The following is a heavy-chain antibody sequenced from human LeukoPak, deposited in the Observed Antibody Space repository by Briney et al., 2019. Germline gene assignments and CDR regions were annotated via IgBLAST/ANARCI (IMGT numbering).Heavy chain of an antibody. J-gene: IGHJ5*02. CDR1: GYTFTSHF. D-gene: IGHD3-3*01. CDR3: AALNYDFWSGYPRFDP. V-gene: IGHV1-46*01. Sequence: ASVKVSCKASGYTFTSHFMHWVRQAPGQGLEWMGIINPRGGSTSYAQKFQGRVTMTRDMSTSTVYMELSSLRSEDTAVYYCAALNYDFWSGYPRFDPWGQGTLVTVSS. CDR2: INPRGGST.